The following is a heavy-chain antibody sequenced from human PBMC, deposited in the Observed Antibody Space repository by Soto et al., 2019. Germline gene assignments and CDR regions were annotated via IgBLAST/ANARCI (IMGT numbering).Heavy chain of an antibody. CDR2: ITGSGGGT. CDR3: AKRALTAAGFDY. Sequence: EVQLLESGGGLVQPGGSLRLSCAASGFTFSNYAMTWVRQAPGKGMEWVSVITGSGGGTYFVDSVKGRFTISRDNSKNTVDLQMNSLRAEDTAVYYCAKRALTAAGFDYWGQGTLVTVSS. V-gene: IGHV3-23*01. CDR1: GFTFSNYA. D-gene: IGHD6-13*01. J-gene: IGHJ4*02.